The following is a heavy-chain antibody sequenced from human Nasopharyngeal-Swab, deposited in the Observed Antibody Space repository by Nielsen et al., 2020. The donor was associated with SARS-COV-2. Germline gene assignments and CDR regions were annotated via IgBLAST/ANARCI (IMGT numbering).Heavy chain of an antibody. D-gene: IGHD3-16*01. CDR1: GFTFSSYW. CDR2: IKEDGSEK. Sequence: LSLTCAASGFTFSSYWMSWVRQAPGKGLEWVAYIKEDGSEKYFVDSVKGRFTISRDNVKNSLYLQMNSLRAEDTAVYYCARDYTRFDYWGQGTLVTVSS. CDR3: ARDYTRFDY. J-gene: IGHJ4*02. V-gene: IGHV3-7*05.